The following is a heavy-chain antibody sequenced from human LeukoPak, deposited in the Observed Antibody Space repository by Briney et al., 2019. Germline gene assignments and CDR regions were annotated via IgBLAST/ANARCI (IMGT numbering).Heavy chain of an antibody. CDR2: IRQDGSEK. J-gene: IGHJ4*02. V-gene: IGHV3-7*01. CDR1: GFTFSSYW. Sequence: GGSLRLSCAASGFTFSSYWMSWVRQAPGKGLEWVASIRQDGSEKHYVDSVKARFTISRDNAKNSLSLEMNSLRAEDTALYYCARPHWGFDSWGQGTLVTVSS. CDR3: ARPHWGFDS. D-gene: IGHD7-27*01.